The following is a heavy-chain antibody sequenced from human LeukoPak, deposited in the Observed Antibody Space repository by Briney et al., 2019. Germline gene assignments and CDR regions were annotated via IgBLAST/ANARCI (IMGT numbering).Heavy chain of an antibody. V-gene: IGHV3-64D*06. CDR1: GLTFNSYA. CDR3: VKGGVYSSSSSCDY. J-gene: IGHJ4*02. CDR2: ITGNGGYT. D-gene: IGHD6-6*01. Sequence: GGSLRLSCSASGLTFNSYAMHWVRQAPGKGLEYVSAITGNGGYTYYADSVKGRFTISRDNSKNTLYLQMSSLRAEDTAVYYCVKGGVYSSSSSCDYWGQGTLVTVSS.